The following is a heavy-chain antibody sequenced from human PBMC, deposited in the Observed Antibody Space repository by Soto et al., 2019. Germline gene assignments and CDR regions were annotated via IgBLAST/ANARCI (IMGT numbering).Heavy chain of an antibody. Sequence: ETLSLTCTVSGGSISSSSYYWGWIRQPPGKGLEWIGSIYYSGSTYYNPSLKSRVTISVDTSKNQFSLKLSSVTAADTAVYYCARQEGRTYYDFWSGYLPRMDVWGQGTTVTVSS. CDR1: GGSISSSSYY. CDR3: ARQEGRTYYDFWSGYLPRMDV. D-gene: IGHD3-3*01. V-gene: IGHV4-39*01. J-gene: IGHJ6*02. CDR2: IYYSGST.